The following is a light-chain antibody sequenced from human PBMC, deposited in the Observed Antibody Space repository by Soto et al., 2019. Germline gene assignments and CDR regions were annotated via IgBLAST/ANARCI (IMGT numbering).Light chain of an antibody. J-gene: IGKJ5*01. CDR3: QKYGNSPPIT. Sequence: EIVLTQFPGTLSLSPGERATLSCRATQSASNNYLAWYQQKPGQAPRLLIYGASSRATGIPDRFSGSGSGTDFTLTISRLEPEDFAVYYCQKYGNSPPITFGQGTHWRL. V-gene: IGKV3-20*01. CDR2: GAS. CDR1: QSASNNY.